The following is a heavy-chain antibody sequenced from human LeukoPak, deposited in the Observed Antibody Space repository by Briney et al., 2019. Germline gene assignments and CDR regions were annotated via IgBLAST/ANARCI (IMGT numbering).Heavy chain of an antibody. CDR3: AREDCSGGSCDFPPYYYYVDV. Sequence: PGGSLRLSCTFSGFPFGDYDLSWFRQAPGKGLEGIGFIRSKAYGGAIEYAASVKGRFTISRDDSKSTADLQMNSLKTEDTAVYYCAREDCSGGSCDFPPYYYYVDVWGKGTTVTVSS. V-gene: IGHV3-49*03. CDR2: IRSKAYGGAI. D-gene: IGHD2-15*01. J-gene: IGHJ6*03. CDR1: GFPFGDYD.